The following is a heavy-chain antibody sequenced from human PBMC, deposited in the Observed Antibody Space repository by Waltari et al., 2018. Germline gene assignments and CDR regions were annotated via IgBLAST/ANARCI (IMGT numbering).Heavy chain of an antibody. CDR2: INAGNGKT. D-gene: IGHD3-3*01. J-gene: IGHJ5*02. CDR1: GYTFTSYA. Sequence: QVQLVQSGAEVKKPGASVKVSCKSSGYTFTSYAMHWVRQAPGQRLEWMGWINAGNGKTKYSQKFQGRVTITRDTSASTAYMELSSLRSEDTAVYYCAREGGVWSGYYLPGWFDPWGQGTLVTVSS. V-gene: IGHV1-3*01. CDR3: AREGGVWSGYYLPGWFDP.